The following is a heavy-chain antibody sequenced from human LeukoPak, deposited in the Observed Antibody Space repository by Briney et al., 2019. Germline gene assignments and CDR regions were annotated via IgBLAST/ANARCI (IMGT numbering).Heavy chain of an antibody. CDR3: ARGQGWNPEAVTNAFDI. CDR1: GFTFSSYS. V-gene: IGHV3-21*01. D-gene: IGHD1-1*01. J-gene: IGHJ3*02. CDR2: LSSSSSYI. Sequence: GSLRLSCAASGFTFSSYSMNWVRQAPGKGLEWVSSLSSSSSYIYYADSVKGRFTISRDNAKNSLYLQMNSLRAEDTAVYYCARGQGWNPEAVTNAFDIWGQGTMVTVSS.